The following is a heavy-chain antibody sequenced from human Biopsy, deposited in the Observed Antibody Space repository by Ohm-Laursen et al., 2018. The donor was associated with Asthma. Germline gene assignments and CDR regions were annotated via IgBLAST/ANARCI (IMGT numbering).Heavy chain of an antibody. V-gene: IGHV4-39*01. J-gene: IGHJ6*02. CDR1: GGYMRSGDYY. Sequence: SDTLSLTCDLSSGSGGYMRSGDYYWGWIRQPPGKGLEWIGSIYYSGTTSYNPSLEIRVTVPADTSKNQFSLKLTSVTAADTAVYYCVRGSSSWHHGPFHYYYGLDVWGQGTTATVSS. CDR3: VRGSSSWHHGPFHYYYGLDV. D-gene: IGHD6-13*01. CDR2: IYYSGTT.